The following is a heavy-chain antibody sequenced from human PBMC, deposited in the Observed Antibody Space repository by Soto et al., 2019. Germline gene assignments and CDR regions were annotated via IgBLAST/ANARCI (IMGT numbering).Heavy chain of an antibody. CDR1: GGSFSGYY. CDR3: ARVQVGEYSSSPIAWVYYYYYYGMDV. V-gene: IGHV4-34*01. CDR2: INHSGST. Sequence: SETLSLTCAVYGGSFSGYYWSWIRQPPGKGLEWIGEINHSGSTNYNPSLKSRVTISVDTSKNQFSLKLSSVTAADTAVYYCARVQVGEYSSSPIAWVYYYYYYGMDVWGQGTTVTVS. J-gene: IGHJ6*02. D-gene: IGHD6-6*01.